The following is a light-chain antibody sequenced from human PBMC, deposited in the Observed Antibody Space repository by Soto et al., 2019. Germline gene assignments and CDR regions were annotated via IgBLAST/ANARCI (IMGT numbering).Light chain of an antibody. CDR2: EVS. CDR1: SSDVGGYNY. V-gene: IGLV2-14*01. CDR3: SSYTSSSTLGV. Sequence: QSALTQPASVSGSPGQSITISCTGTSSDVGGYNYVSWYQQHPGKAPKLMIYEVSNRPSGVSNRFSGSKSGNTASLTISGLQAEDEADYCCSSYTSSSTLGVFGTGTKVTVL. J-gene: IGLJ1*01.